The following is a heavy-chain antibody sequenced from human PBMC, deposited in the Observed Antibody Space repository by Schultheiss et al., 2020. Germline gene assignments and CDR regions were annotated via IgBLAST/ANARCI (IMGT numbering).Heavy chain of an antibody. J-gene: IGHJ4*02. V-gene: IGHV4-34*01. Sequence: SETLSLTCTVSGGSISSYYWSWIRQPSGKGLEWIGEINHSGSTYYNPSLKSRVTISVDTSKNQFSLKLTSVTAADTAVYYCAARRNWNYTFWGQGTLVTVSS. D-gene: IGHD1-7*01. CDR2: INHSGST. CDR1: GGSISSYY. CDR3: AARRNWNYTF.